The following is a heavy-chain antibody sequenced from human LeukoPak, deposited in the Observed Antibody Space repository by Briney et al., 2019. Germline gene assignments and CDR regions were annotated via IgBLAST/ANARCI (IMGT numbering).Heavy chain of an antibody. J-gene: IGHJ5*02. CDR3: ARGLRGIRVLLNP. CDR2: IYHSGST. CDR1: GYSINSGYN. D-gene: IGHD3-10*01. V-gene: IGHV4-38-2*02. Sequence: SETLSLTCIVSGYSINSGYNWGWIRQPPGKGLEWIGSIYHSGSTYYNPSLKSRVTISVDTSKNQFSLKLSSVTAADTAVYYCARGLRGIRVLLNPWGQGTLVTVSS.